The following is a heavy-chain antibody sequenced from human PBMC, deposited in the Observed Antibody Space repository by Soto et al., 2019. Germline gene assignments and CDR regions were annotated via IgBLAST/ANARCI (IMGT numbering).Heavy chain of an antibody. Sequence: SETLSLTCTVSGGSISSSSYYWGWIRQPPGKGLEWIGSIYYSGSTYYNPSLKSRVTISVDTSKNQFSLKLSSVTAADTAVYYCARHPIFRSGIAAAGTPLYWGQGTLVTVSS. V-gene: IGHV4-39*01. CDR3: ARHPIFRSGIAAAGTPLY. CDR1: GGSISSSSYY. D-gene: IGHD6-13*01. J-gene: IGHJ4*02. CDR2: IYYSGST.